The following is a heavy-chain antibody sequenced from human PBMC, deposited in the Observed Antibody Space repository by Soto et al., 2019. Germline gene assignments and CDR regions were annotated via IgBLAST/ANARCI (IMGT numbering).Heavy chain of an antibody. CDR1: GFIIRHYA. CDR2: ITGNSGST. Sequence: GGSLILSCAASGFIIRHYAMSWVRLAPGKGLEWVSAITGNSGSTYNADSVKGRFTISRDTSQNTLYLQMNSLSAVDTAVYYCTKLWGGPPYYSAMHVWGQGTTVTGSS. J-gene: IGHJ6*02. CDR3: TKLWGGPPYYSAMHV. D-gene: IGHD3-3*01. V-gene: IGHV3-23*01.